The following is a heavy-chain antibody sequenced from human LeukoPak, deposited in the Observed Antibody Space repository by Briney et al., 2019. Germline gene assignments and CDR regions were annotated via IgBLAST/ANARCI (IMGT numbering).Heavy chain of an antibody. CDR1: GDSITSIGSS. CDR2: IYHSGGA. Sequence: SQTLSLTCAVSGDSITSIGSSWSWIRQPLGKGLEWIGYIYHSGGAYYNPSLKSRVTISLDRSSNQFSLELNSVTAADTAVYYCARDFIAQSPIPAYWGQGTLVSVSS. J-gene: IGHJ4*02. CDR3: ARDFIAQSPIPAY. V-gene: IGHV4-30-2*01. D-gene: IGHD6-13*01.